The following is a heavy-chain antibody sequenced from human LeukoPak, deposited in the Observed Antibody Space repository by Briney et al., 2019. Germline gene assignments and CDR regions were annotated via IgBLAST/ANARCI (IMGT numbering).Heavy chain of an antibody. Sequence: SETLSLTCAVYGGSFSGYYWSWIRQPPGKGLEWIGEINHSGSTNYNPSLKSRVTISVDTSKNQFSLKLSSVTAADTAVYYCARLWFRGVNYYYYGMDVWGQGTTVTVSS. CDR3: ARLWFRGVNYYYYGMDV. V-gene: IGHV4-34*01. CDR2: INHSGST. D-gene: IGHD3-10*01. CDR1: GGSFSGYY. J-gene: IGHJ6*02.